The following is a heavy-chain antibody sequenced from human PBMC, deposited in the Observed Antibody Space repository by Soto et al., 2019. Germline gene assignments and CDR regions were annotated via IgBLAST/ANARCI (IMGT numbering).Heavy chain of an antibody. CDR2: INHSGST. J-gene: IGHJ5*02. CDR1: WGSFRGFH. CDR3: ARAHDIVVVPAFEWFDP. D-gene: IGHD2-2*01. Sequence: SESPSLTSAGFWGSFRGFHLSRNRPPPGKGLEWIGEINHSGSTNYNPSLKSRVTISVDTSKNQFSLKLSSVTAADTAVYYCARAHDIVVVPAFEWFDPWGQGTLVTVSS. V-gene: IGHV4-34*01.